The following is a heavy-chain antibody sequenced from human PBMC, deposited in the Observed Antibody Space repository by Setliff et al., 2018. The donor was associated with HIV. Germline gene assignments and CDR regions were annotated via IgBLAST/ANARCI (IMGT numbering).Heavy chain of an antibody. V-gene: IGHV3-66*01. D-gene: IGHD3-22*01. CDR1: GFTVRIKY. CDR2: IYSGGST. Sequence: LRLSCAASGFTVRIKYMSWVRQAPGKGLEWVSGIYSGGSTYYADSVKGRFTISRDTSKNTLYLQMNSLRAEDTAVYYCARVYDSSGYSLSIPGYWGQGTLVTVSS. CDR3: ARVYDSSGYSLSIPGY. J-gene: IGHJ4*01.